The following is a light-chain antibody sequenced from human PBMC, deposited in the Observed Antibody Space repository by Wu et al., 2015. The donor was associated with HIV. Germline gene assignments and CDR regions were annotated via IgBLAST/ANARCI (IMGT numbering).Light chain of an antibody. CDR2: SAS. J-gene: IGKJ3*01. CDR1: QSVSSTY. CDR3: QQYDTSPLFT. V-gene: IGKV3-20*01. Sequence: EIVLTQSPGTLSLSPGERATLSCRASQSVSSTYLAWYQQKPGQAPRLIIYSASRRATGVPDRFSGSGSGTDFTLTISRLEPEDSAVYYCQQYDTSPLFTFGPGTKVDIK.